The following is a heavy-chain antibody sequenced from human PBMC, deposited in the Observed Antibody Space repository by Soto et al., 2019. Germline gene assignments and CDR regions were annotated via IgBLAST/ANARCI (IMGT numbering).Heavy chain of an antibody. V-gene: IGHV4-30-2*01. CDR1: GGSISSGGYS. Sequence: TLSLTCAVSGGSISSGGYSWSWIRQPPGKGLEWIGYIYHSGSTYYNPSLKSRVTISVDRSKNQFSLKLSSVTAADTAVYYCARGVVRGAYDYWGQGTLVTVS. J-gene: IGHJ4*02. CDR3: ARGVVRGAYDY. CDR2: IYHSGST. D-gene: IGHD3-10*01.